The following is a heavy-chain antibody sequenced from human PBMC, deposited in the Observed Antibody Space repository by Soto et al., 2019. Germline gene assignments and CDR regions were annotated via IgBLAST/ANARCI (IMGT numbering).Heavy chain of an antibody. Sequence: QVQLVQSGAEVKKPGSSVKVSCKASGGTFSSYAISWVRQAPGQGLEWMGGIIPIFGTANYAQKFQGRVMIPAAESTSTAYMELSSLRSEDTAVYYCARDDEDSSGGYSPYYFDYWGQGTLVTVSS. CDR1: GGTFSSYA. J-gene: IGHJ4*02. CDR3: ARDDEDSSGGYSPYYFDY. D-gene: IGHD3-22*01. V-gene: IGHV1-69*12. CDR2: IIPIFGTA.